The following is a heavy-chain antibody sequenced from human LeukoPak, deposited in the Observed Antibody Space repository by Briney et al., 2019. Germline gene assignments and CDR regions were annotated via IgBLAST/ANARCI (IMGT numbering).Heavy chain of an antibody. CDR3: ARVKGRFLGVEYGMDV. Sequence: PSETLSLTCAVYGGSFSGYYWSWIRQPPGKGLEWIGEINHSGSTNYNPSLKSRVTISVDTSKNQFSLKLSSVTAADTAVYYCARVKGRFLGVEYGMDVWGQGITVTVSS. D-gene: IGHD2-15*01. CDR1: GGSFSGYY. J-gene: IGHJ6*02. V-gene: IGHV4-34*01. CDR2: INHSGST.